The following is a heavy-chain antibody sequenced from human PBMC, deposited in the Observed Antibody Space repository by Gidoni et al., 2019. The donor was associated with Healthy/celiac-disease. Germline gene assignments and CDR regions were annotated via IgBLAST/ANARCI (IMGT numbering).Heavy chain of an antibody. CDR2: ISAYNGNT. CDR1: GYTFTSYG. V-gene: IGHV1-18*04. Sequence: QVQLVQSGAEVKKPGASVKVSCKASGYTFTSYGISGVRQDPGQGLEWMGWISAYNGNTNYAQKLQGRVTMTTDTSTSTAYMELRSLRSDDTAVYYCARDGGWDIVVVVAATPERLPYYGMDVWGQGTTVTVSS. J-gene: IGHJ6*02. CDR3: ARDGGWDIVVVVAATPERLPYYGMDV. D-gene: IGHD2-15*01.